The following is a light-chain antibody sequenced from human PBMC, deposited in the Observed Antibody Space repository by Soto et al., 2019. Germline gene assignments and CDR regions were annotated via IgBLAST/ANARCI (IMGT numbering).Light chain of an antibody. CDR1: SSDVGGYNS. CDR2: EVT. Sequence: QSALTQSPSASGSPGQSVTISCTGTSSDVGGYNSVSWYQQHPGKAPKLMIYEVTKRPSGVPDRFSGSKSGNTASLTVSGLQAEDEADYYCSSYAGSNNLGVFGTGTKVTV. V-gene: IGLV2-8*01. CDR3: SSYAGSNNLGV. J-gene: IGLJ1*01.